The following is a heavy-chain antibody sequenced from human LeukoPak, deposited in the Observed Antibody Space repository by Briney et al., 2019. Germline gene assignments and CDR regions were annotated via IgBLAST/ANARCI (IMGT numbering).Heavy chain of an antibody. Sequence: KPPETLSLTCTVSGGSISSSSYYWGWSRQPPGKGLEWIGSIYYSGSTQYNPSLKSRVTISVDTSKNQFSQKLSSVTAADTAVYYCARHPRLAGDGFYYWGQGTLVTVSS. CDR1: GGSISSSSYY. V-gene: IGHV4-39*01. D-gene: IGHD7-27*01. CDR2: IYYSGST. J-gene: IGHJ4*02. CDR3: ARHPRLAGDGFYY.